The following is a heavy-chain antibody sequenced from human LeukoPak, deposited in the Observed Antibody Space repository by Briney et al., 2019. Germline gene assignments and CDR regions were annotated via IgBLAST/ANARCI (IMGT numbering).Heavy chain of an antibody. CDR1: GFTFSNYD. CDR3: AKETGPGIAAAEGFDY. CDR2: IWYDGSKK. Sequence: GGSLRLSCAGSGFTFSNYDIHWVRQAPGKGLEWVAVIWYDGSKKFHADSVKGRYTISRDNSKNTLYLQMNSLRAEATAVYYCAKETGPGIAAAEGFDYWGQGTLVTVSS. D-gene: IGHD6-13*01. J-gene: IGHJ4*02. V-gene: IGHV3-30*02.